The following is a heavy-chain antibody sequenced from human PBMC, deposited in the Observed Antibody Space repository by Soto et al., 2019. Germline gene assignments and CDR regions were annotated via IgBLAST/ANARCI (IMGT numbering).Heavy chain of an antibody. CDR1: GYTFTSYD. CDR2: MNPNSGNT. CDR3: ARERGASSPFDY. D-gene: IGHD6-19*01. Sequence: ASVKVSCKASGYTFTSYDINCVRRATGQGLEWMGWMNPNSGNTGYAQKFQGRVTMTRNTSISTAYMELSSLRSEDTAVYYCARERGASSPFDYWGQGTLVTVS. V-gene: IGHV1-8*01. J-gene: IGHJ4*02.